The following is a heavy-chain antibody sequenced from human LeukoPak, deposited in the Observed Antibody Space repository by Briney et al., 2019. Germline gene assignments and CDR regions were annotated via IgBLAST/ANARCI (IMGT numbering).Heavy chain of an antibody. V-gene: IGHV4-39*01. J-gene: IGHJ4*02. Sequence: SGTLSLTCTVSGGSISSSSYYWGWIRQPPGKGLEWIGSIYYSGSTYYNPSLKSRVTISVDTSKNQFSLKLSSVTAADTAVYYCARRGYCSSTSCYGYDYWGQGTLVTVCS. D-gene: IGHD2-2*01. CDR2: IYYSGST. CDR3: ARRGYCSSTSCYGYDY. CDR1: GGSISSSSYY.